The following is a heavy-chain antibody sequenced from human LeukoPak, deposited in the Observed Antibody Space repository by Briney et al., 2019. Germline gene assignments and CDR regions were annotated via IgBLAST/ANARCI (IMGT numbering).Heavy chain of an antibody. J-gene: IGHJ6*04. V-gene: IGHV1-46*01. Sequence: ASVKVSCKASGYTFTGYYMHWVRQAPGQGLEWMGIINPSGGSTSYAQKFQGRVTMTRDMSTSTVYMELSSLRSEDTAVYYCARESYDFWSGYYIPDPPSGMDVWGKGTTVTVSS. D-gene: IGHD3-3*01. CDR3: ARESYDFWSGYYIPDPPSGMDV. CDR1: GYTFTGYY. CDR2: INPSGGST.